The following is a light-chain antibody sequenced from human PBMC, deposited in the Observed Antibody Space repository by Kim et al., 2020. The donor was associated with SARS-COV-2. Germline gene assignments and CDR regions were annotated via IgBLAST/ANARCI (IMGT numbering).Light chain of an antibody. V-gene: IGKV1-27*01. J-gene: IGKJ4*01. CDR1: QGISNY. CDR2: AAS. CDR3: QKYNSAPALT. Sequence: DIQMTQSPSSLSASVGDRVTITCRASQGISNYLAWYQQKPGKIPRLLIYAASTLQSGVPSRFSGSGSGTDFTLTISSLQPEDVASYYCQKYNSAPALTFGGGTRVDIK.